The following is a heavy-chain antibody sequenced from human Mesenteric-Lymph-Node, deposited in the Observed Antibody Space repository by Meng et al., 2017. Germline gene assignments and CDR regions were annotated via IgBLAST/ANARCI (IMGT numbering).Heavy chain of an antibody. CDR2: ISAYNGDT. V-gene: IGHV1-18*01. CDR1: GYTFTTYG. CDR3: ARVRYCNGASCCSDY. J-gene: IGHJ4*02. Sequence: QVQLVQSGAEVKKPGASVRVSCKASGYTFTTYGITWVRQAPGQGLEWMGWISAYNGDTNYAQKLQGRVTMTTDTSRSTVYMELRSLRSDDTAVYYCARVRYCNGASCCSDYWGLGSLVTVSS. D-gene: IGHD2-15*01.